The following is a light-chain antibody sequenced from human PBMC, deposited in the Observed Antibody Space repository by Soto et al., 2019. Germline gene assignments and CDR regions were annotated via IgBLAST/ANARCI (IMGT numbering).Light chain of an antibody. Sequence: EIVMTQSPATLSLSPGERATLSCRASQSISSNSLAWYQQKPGQAPRLFIYGASSRATGIPDRFSGSGSGTHFTLTISRLEPEDFALYYCQQYGSSPRITFGQGTRLEIK. CDR3: QQYGSSPRIT. CDR2: GAS. V-gene: IGKV3-20*01. CDR1: QSISSNS. J-gene: IGKJ5*01.